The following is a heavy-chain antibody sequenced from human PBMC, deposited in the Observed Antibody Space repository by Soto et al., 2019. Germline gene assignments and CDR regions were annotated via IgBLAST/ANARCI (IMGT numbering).Heavy chain of an antibody. CDR2: INHSGST. D-gene: IGHD6-19*01. CDR1: GGSFSGYY. V-gene: IGHV4-34*01. CDR3: ASVRVWYPLDY. Sequence: QVQLQQWGAGLLKPSETLSLTCAVYGGSFSGYYWSWIRQPPGKGLEWIGEINHSGSTNYNPSLKSRVTISVDTPKNQFSRKLSSVTAAATAVYYCASVRVWYPLDYWGQGPLVTVSS. J-gene: IGHJ4*02.